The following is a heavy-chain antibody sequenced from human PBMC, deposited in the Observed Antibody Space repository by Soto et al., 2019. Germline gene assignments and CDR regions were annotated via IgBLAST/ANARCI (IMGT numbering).Heavy chain of an antibody. J-gene: IGHJ4*02. V-gene: IGHV4-59*01. CDR3: ARGRTVRNYADDSSDYFYFFDY. CDR2: VYYTGST. Sequence: SSETLSLTCTVSGDSISTFYWGWMRQSPGKELEWIGYVYYTGSTNYNPSLKSRVTISVDRSKNQFSLKLTSANAADTAVYYCARGRTVRNYADDSSDYFYFFDYWGQGTQVTVSS. D-gene: IGHD3-22*01. CDR1: GDSISTFY.